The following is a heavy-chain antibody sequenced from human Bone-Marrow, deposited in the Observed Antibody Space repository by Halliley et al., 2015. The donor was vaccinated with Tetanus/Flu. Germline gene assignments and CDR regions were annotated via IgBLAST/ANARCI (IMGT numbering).Heavy chain of an antibody. J-gene: IGHJ4*02. V-gene: IGHV1-24*01. CDR2: FAPEDGKT. Sequence: LEWRGGFAPEDGKTIYAQTFQGRIPMTEDTSTDTAYMELSRLRSEDTAYYFCATDLLVWGSGAYWGQGTLVTVSS. D-gene: IGHD7-27*01. CDR3: ATDLLVWGSGAY.